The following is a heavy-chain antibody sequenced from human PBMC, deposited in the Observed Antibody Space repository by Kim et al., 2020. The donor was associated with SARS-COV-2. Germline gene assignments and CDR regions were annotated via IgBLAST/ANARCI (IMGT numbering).Heavy chain of an antibody. CDR3: ARWGRNEVTSIDAFDI. D-gene: IGHD2-21*02. CDR2: THYGGGV. Sequence: SETLSLTCSVSGATITAYYWNWIRQPPGKGLEWIGFTHYGGGVFYCPSLKNRLTLSVDTSKNQFSLRLNSVTPADTAVYYCARWGRNEVTSIDAFDIWGQGTMVSVSS. CDR1: GATITAYY. V-gene: IGHV4-59*01. J-gene: IGHJ3*02.